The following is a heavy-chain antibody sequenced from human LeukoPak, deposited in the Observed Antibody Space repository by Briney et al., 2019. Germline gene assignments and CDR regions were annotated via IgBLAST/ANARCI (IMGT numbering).Heavy chain of an antibody. V-gene: IGHV3-74*01. Sequence: SGGSLRLSCAVSGFTFSNYWMHWVRQAPGKGLVWASRINSDGSRTSYADSVRGRFTISRDNAKKTLYLQMNSLRAEDTAVYYCARDIAVSPYDGFDMWGQGTMVTVSS. CDR2: INSDGSRT. D-gene: IGHD2-8*01. CDR3: ARDIAVSPYDGFDM. CDR1: GFTFSNYW. J-gene: IGHJ3*02.